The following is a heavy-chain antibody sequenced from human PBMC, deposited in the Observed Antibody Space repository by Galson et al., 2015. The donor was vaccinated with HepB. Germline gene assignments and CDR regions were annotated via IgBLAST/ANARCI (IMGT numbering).Heavy chain of an antibody. CDR2: IWYDGSNK. CDR3: ARDFGAAYYYYVMDV. CDR1: GFAFSSYG. V-gene: IGHV3-33*01. D-gene: IGHD3-10*01. Sequence: SLRLSCAASGFAFSSYGMHWVRQAPGKGLEWVAVIWYDGSNKYYADSVKGRFTISRDNSKNTLYLQMNSLRAEDTAVYYCARDFGAAYYYYVMDVWGQGTTVTVSS. J-gene: IGHJ6*02.